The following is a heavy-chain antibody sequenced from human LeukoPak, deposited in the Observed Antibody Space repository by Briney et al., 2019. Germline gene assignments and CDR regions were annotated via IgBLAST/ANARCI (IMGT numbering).Heavy chain of an antibody. CDR3: ARDGSGSPDY. V-gene: IGHV3-11*06. D-gene: IGHD3-10*01. J-gene: IGHJ4*02. Sequence: GGSLRLSCAASGFTFSDYYMSWIRQAPGKGLEWVSYISSSSSYTNYADTVKGRFTISRDNAKNSLYLQMNSLRAEDTAVYYCARDGSGSPDYWGQGTLVTVSS. CDR2: ISSSSSYT. CDR1: GFTFSDYY.